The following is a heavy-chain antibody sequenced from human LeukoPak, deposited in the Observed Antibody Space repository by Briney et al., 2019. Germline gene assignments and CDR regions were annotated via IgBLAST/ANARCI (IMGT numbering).Heavy chain of an antibody. D-gene: IGHD3-10*01. V-gene: IGHV1-46*01. Sequence: ASVKVSCKASGYTFTSYYMHWVRQAPGQGLEWMGIINPSGGSTSYAQKFQGRVTMTRDTSTSTVYMELSSLRSEDTAVYYCAREGAITMVRGVNYYYGMDVWGQGTTVTVSS. CDR2: INPSGGST. CDR3: AREGAITMVRGVNYYYGMDV. CDR1: GYTFTSYY. J-gene: IGHJ6*02.